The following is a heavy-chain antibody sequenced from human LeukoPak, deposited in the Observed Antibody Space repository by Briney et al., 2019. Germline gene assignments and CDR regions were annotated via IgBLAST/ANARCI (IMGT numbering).Heavy chain of an antibody. CDR1: GFTFSSYG. CDR2: ISYDGSNK. V-gene: IGHV3-30*03. CDR3: AYLDTAMVTIDY. D-gene: IGHD5-18*01. Sequence: GRSLRLSCAASGFTFSSYGMHWVRQAPGKGLEWVAVISYDGSNKYYADSVKGRFTISRDNSKNTLYLQMNSLRAEDTAVYYCAYLDTAMVTIDYWGQGTLVTV. J-gene: IGHJ4*02.